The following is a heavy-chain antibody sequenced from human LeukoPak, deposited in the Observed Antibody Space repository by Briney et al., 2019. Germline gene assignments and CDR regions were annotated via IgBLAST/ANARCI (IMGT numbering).Heavy chain of an antibody. J-gene: IGHJ4*02. CDR1: GFTFSSYG. Sequence: GRSLRLPCAASGFTFSSYGMHWVRQAPGKGLEWVAVISYDGSNKYYADSVKGRFTISRDNSKNTLYLQMNSLRAEDTAVYYCASLRLGELSPGDYWGQGTLVTVSS. V-gene: IGHV3-30*03. CDR3: ASLRLGELSPGDY. D-gene: IGHD3-16*02. CDR2: ISYDGSNK.